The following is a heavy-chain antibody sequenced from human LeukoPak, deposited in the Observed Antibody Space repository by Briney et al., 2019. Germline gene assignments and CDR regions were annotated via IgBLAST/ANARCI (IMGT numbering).Heavy chain of an antibody. CDR2: IKQDGSEK. V-gene: IGHV3-7*01. CDR1: GLTLSGYW. J-gene: IGHJ5*02. CDR3: ARESLLWEDPGGFDP. Sequence: GGSLRLSCAASGLTLSGYWMSWVRQAPGKGLEWVANIKQDGSEKYYVDSVRGRFTISRDNAKNPLYLQMNSLRAEDTAVYYCARESLLWEDPGGFDPWGQGTLVTVSS. D-gene: IGHD3-10*01.